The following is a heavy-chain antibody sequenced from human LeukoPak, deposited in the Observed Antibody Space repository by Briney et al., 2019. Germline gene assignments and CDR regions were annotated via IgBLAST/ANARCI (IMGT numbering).Heavy chain of an antibody. V-gene: IGHV1-18*01. CDR3: AGMGIAVAEVNYYYYMDV. J-gene: IGHJ6*03. CDR2: ISAYNGNT. CDR1: GYTFTSYG. Sequence: GASVKVSCKASGYTFTSYGISWVRQAPGQGLEWMGWISAYNGNTNYAQKLQGRVTMTTDTSTSTAYMELRSLRSDDTAVYYCAGMGIAVAEVNYYYYMDVWGKGTTVTVSS. D-gene: IGHD6-19*01.